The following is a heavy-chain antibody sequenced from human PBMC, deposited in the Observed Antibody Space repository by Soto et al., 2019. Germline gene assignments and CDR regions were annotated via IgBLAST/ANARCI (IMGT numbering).Heavy chain of an antibody. Sequence: ASVKVSCKASGYTFTSYDINWVRQATGQGLEWMGWMNPNSGNTGYAQKFQGRVTMTRNTSISTAYMELSSLRSEDTAVYYCARSLAGVTMVRGVKMYYYYGMDVWGQGTPVTVSS. CDR1: GYTFTSYD. CDR3: ARSLAGVTMVRGVKMYYYYGMDV. CDR2: MNPNSGNT. V-gene: IGHV1-8*01. J-gene: IGHJ6*02. D-gene: IGHD3-10*01.